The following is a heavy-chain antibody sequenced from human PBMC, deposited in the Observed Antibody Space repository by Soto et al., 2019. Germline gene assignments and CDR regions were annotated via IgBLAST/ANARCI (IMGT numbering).Heavy chain of an antibody. CDR1: GYSFTSYW. V-gene: IGHV5-51*01. CDR2: IYPGDSDT. CDR3: ARQYYGSGSLGYAFDI. J-gene: IGHJ3*02. Sequence: PVESLSISCKGSGYSFTSYWIVWVLQMPGKGLEWMGIIYPGDSDTRYSPSFQGQVTISADKSISTAYLQWSSLKASDTAMYYCARQYYGSGSLGYAFDIWGQGTMVTVSS. D-gene: IGHD3-10*01.